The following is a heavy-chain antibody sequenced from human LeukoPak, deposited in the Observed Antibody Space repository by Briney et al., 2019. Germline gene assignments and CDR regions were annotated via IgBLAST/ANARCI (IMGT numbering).Heavy chain of an antibody. CDR3: ASTVNGYCSGGSCYRYYFDY. CDR1: GGSISSSSYY. Sequence: SETLSLTCTVSGGSISSSSYYWGWIRQPPGKGLEWIGSIYYSGSTYYNPSLKSRVTISVDTSKNQFSLKLSSVTAADTAVYYCASTVNGYCSGGSCYRYYFDYWGQGTLVTVSS. CDR2: IYYSGST. D-gene: IGHD2-15*01. J-gene: IGHJ4*02. V-gene: IGHV4-39*01.